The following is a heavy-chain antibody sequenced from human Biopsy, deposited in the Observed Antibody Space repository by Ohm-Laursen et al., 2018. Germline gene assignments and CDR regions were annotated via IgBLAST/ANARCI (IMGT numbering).Heavy chain of an antibody. Sequence: TLSLTCNVSGGDLNNYYWSWIRQPAGKGLEWIGRIYPGGSTNDNPSLKSRVTMSVDTSKKQLSLRLRSVTAADTAMYYCASVVLGPTNDAFDLWGQGTMVVVSS. J-gene: IGHJ3*01. CDR1: GGDLNNYY. V-gene: IGHV4-4*07. CDR3: ASVVLGPTNDAFDL. CDR2: IYPGGST. D-gene: IGHD3-22*01.